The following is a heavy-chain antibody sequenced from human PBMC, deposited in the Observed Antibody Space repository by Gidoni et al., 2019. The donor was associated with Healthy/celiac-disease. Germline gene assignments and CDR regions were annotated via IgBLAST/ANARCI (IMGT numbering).Heavy chain of an antibody. CDR1: GFTFSSNG. Sequence: QVQLVESGGGVVQPARSLRLSCAASGFTFSSNGLHWVGQAPGQGLGWVAVISYDGSNKYYADSVKGRFTISRDNSKNTLYLQMNSLRAEDTAVYYCAKDLDTAIPWSSRLSGGLPHYYYGMDVWGQGTTVTVSS. J-gene: IGHJ6*02. CDR3: AKDLDTAIPWSSRLSGGLPHYYYGMDV. V-gene: IGHV3-30*18. D-gene: IGHD5-18*01. CDR2: ISYDGSNK.